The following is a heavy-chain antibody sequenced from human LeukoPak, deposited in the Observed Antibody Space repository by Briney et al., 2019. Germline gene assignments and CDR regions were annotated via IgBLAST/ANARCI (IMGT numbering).Heavy chain of an antibody. CDR1: GYRFSNYW. V-gene: IGHV5-51*01. CDR2: VYPDDSDT. CDR3: AIGGDSTTSCYRCFNF. J-gene: IGHJ4*02. D-gene: IGHD2-2*02. Sequence: GESLKISCKGSGYRFSNYWIGWVRQMPGKGLEWMGIVYPDDSDTRYSPSFQGHVTISADKSISTAYLQWSSLKASDTAMYYCAIGGDSTTSCYRCFNFWGQGTLVTVSS.